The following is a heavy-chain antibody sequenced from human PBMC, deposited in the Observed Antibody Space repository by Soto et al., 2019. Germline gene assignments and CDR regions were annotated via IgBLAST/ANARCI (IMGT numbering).Heavy chain of an antibody. D-gene: IGHD3-16*02. Sequence: QVQLVQSGAEVKKPGSSVKVSCKASGGTFSSYAISWVRQAPGQGLEWMGGIIPIFGTANYAQKFQGRVTITADESTSTAYMELSSLRSEDTAVYYCASRTGLRLRELSLYGGMDVWGQGTTVTVSS. CDR2: IIPIFGTA. J-gene: IGHJ6*02. CDR3: ASRTGLRLRELSLYGGMDV. CDR1: GGTFSSYA. V-gene: IGHV1-69*01.